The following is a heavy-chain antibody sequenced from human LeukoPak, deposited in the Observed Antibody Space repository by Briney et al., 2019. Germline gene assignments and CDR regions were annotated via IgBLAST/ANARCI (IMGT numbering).Heavy chain of an antibody. Sequence: ASVKVSCKASGYTFTGYYMHWVRQAPGQGLEWTGWINPNSGGTNYAQKFQGWVTMTRDTSISTAYMELRSLRSDDTAVYYCARFGATPHFDYWGQGTLVTVSS. V-gene: IGHV1-2*04. CDR1: GYTFTGYY. D-gene: IGHD1-26*01. CDR2: INPNSGGT. J-gene: IGHJ4*02. CDR3: ARFGATPHFDY.